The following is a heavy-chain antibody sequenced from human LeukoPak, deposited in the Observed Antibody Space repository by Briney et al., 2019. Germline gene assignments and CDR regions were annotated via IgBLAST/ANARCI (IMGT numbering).Heavy chain of an antibody. J-gene: IGHJ3*02. CDR1: GFTFSDYY. D-gene: IGHD2-15*01. CDR3: AREGYCSGGGCYPGAFDI. Sequence: GSLRLSCAASGFTFSDYYMSWIRQPPGKGLEWIGYIYYSGSTNYNPSLKSRVTISVDTSKNQFSLKLSSVTAADTAVYYCAREGYCSGGGCYPGAFDIWGQGTMVTVSS. V-gene: IGHV4-59*01. CDR2: IYYSGST.